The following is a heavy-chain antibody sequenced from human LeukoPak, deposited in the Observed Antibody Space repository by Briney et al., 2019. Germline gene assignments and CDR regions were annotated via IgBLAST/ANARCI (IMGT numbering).Heavy chain of an antibody. V-gene: IGHV4-34*01. Sequence: PSETLSLTCAVYGGSFSGYYWSWIRQPPGKGLEWIGEINHSGSTNYNPSLKSRVTISVDTSKNQFSLKLSSVTAADTAVYYCARGIRIVVVPAASYGMDVWGQGTTVTVSS. CDR1: GGSFSGYY. CDR2: INHSGST. D-gene: IGHD2-2*01. J-gene: IGHJ6*02. CDR3: ARGIRIVVVPAASYGMDV.